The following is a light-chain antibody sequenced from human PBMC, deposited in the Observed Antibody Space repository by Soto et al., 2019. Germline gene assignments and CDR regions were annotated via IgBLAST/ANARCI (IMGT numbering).Light chain of an antibody. CDR2: KAS. V-gene: IGKV1-5*03. J-gene: IGKJ1*01. CDR3: QQDDSYPWT. Sequence: DIQMTQSHSTLSASVGARVTITCRASPGINRWLAWYQKKPGKVPKLLIYKASSLESGVPSRFSGSGSGTEFTLTISSLQPDDFATYFCQQDDSYPWTFGQGTKVEIK. CDR1: PGINRW.